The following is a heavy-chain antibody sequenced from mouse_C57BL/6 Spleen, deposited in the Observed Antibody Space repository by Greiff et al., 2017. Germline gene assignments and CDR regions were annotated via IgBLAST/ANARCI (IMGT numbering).Heavy chain of an antibody. CDR2: IDPDNGDT. Sequence: VQLQQSGAELVRPGASVKLSCTASGFNIKDDYMHWVKQRPEQGLEWIGWIDPDNGDTEYAPKFQGKATIPADTSSNTAYLQRSSLTCEDTAVYYCTTGYGSSYVGYWGQGATLTVSS. D-gene: IGHD1-1*01. J-gene: IGHJ2*01. CDR3: TTGYGSSYVGY. CDR1: GFNIKDDY. V-gene: IGHV14-4*01.